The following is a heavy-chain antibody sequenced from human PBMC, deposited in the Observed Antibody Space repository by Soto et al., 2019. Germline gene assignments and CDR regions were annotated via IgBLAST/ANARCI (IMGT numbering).Heavy chain of an antibody. CDR3: ARVGGVTAIQYYYYYGMDV. CDR1: GYPFTHYG. D-gene: IGHD2-21*02. CDR2: ISPFNGNT. Sequence: ASVKVSCKSSGYPFTHYGITWIRQAPGQGLEWMGWISPFNGNTNYGQTVQGRVTLTTETSTSTAYMELRSLRSDDTAVYYCARVGGVTAIQYYYYYGMDVWGQGTTVTVSS. J-gene: IGHJ6*02. V-gene: IGHV1-18*01.